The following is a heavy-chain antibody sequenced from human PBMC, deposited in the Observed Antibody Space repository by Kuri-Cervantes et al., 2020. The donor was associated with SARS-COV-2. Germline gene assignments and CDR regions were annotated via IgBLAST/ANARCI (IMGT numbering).Heavy chain of an antibody. CDR2: ISSSSNTI. V-gene: IGHV3-48*01. D-gene: IGHD6-6*01. Sequence: GGSLRLSCAASGFTFSSYSMNWVRQAPGKGLEWVSYISSSSNTIYYADSVKGRFTISRDNAKNSLYLQMNSLRAEGTAVYYCARRIRIAARPHYMDVWGKGTTVTVSS. CDR1: GFTFSSYS. J-gene: IGHJ6*03. CDR3: ARRIRIAARPHYMDV.